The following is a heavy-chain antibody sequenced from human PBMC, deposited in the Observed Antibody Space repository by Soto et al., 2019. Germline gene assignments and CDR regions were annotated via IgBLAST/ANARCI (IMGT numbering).Heavy chain of an antibody. CDR3: ATAPGPY. V-gene: IGHV4-30-2*01. Sequence: SVTLSLTCAVSGGSISSGGYSWSWIRQPPGKGLEWIGYIYHSGSTYYNPSLKSRVTISVDRSKNQFSLKLTSVTAADTAVYYCATAPGPYWGQGTLVTVSS. J-gene: IGHJ4*02. CDR2: IYHSGST. CDR1: GGSISSGGYS.